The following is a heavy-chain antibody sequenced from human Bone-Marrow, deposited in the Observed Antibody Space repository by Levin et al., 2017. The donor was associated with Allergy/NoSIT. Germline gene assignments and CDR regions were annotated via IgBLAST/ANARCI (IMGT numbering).Heavy chain of an antibody. CDR3: ANSPNYYDSSGYSPNWFDP. Sequence: GESLKISCAASGFTFSSYAMSWVRQAPGKGLEWVSAISGSGGSTYYADSVKGRFTISRDNSKNTLYLQMNSLRAEDTAVYYCANSPNYYDSSGYSPNWFDPWGQGTLVTVSS. CDR2: ISGSGGST. CDR1: GFTFSSYA. J-gene: IGHJ5*02. D-gene: IGHD3-22*01. V-gene: IGHV3-23*01.